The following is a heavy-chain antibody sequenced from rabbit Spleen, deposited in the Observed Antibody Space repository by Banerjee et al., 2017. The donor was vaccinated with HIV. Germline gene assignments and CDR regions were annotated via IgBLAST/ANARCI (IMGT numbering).Heavy chain of an antibody. Sequence: ICWVRQAPGKGLEWIACIDTRDGDTDYANWPKGRFTISKASSTTVTLKMTSLTAADTATYFCARNYVNAFDPWGQGTLVTVS. CDR2: IDTRDGDT. V-gene: IGHV1S45*01. CDR3: ARNYVNAFDP. J-gene: IGHJ2*01. D-gene: IGHD1-1*01.